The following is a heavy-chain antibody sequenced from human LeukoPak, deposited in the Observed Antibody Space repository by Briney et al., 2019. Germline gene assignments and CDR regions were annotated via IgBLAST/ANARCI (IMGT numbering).Heavy chain of an antibody. J-gene: IGHJ6*02. V-gene: IGHV3-30*18. CDR3: AKGIGYSSPLGYYYYYGMDV. CDR1: GFTFSSYG. D-gene: IGHD6-13*01. Sequence: PGGSLRLSCAASGFTFSSYGMHWVRQAPGKGLEWVAVISYDGSNKYYADSVEGRFTISRDNSKNTLYLQMNSLRAEDTAVYYCAKGIGYSSPLGYYYYYGMDVWGQGTTVTVSS. CDR2: ISYDGSNK.